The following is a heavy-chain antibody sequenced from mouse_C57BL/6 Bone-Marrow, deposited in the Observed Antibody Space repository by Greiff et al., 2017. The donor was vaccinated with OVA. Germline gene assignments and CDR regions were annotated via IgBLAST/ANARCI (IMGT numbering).Heavy chain of an antibody. CDR2: ISGGGGNT. CDR1: GFTFSSYT. CDR3: ARLGVTTDYFDY. J-gene: IGHJ2*01. V-gene: IGHV5-9*01. Sequence: EVQVVESGGGLVKPGGSLKLSCAASGFTFSSYTMSWVRQTPEKRLEWVATISGGGGNTYYPDSVKGRFTISRDNAKNTLYLQMSSLRSEDTALYYSARLGVTTDYFDYWGQGTTLTVSS. D-gene: IGHD2-2*01.